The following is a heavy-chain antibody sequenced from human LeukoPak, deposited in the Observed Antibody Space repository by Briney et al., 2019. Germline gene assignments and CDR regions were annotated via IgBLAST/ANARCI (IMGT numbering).Heavy chain of an antibody. CDR3: ARALRSGSYREFDY. V-gene: IGHV1-2*02. Sequence: ASVKVSCKASGYTLTDYWMHWVRQAPGQGLEWMGWINPNSGGTNYAQKFQGRVTMTRDTSISTAYMELSRLRSDDTAVYYCARALRSGSYREFDYWGQGTLVTVSS. CDR2: INPNSGGT. CDR1: GYTLTDYW. J-gene: IGHJ4*02. D-gene: IGHD1-26*01.